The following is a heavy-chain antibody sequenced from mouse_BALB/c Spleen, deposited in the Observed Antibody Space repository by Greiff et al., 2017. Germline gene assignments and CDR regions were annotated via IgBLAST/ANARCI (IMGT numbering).Heavy chain of an antibody. CDR1: GYTFTSYW. V-gene: IGHV1-87*01. CDR2: IYPGDGDT. D-gene: IGHD3-3*01. CDR3: AREGGDN. Sequence: QVQLQQSGAELARPGASVKLSCKASGYTFTSYWMQWVKQRPGQGLEWIGAIYPGDGDTRYTQKFKGKATLTVDKSSSTAYMQLKSLTSEDSAVYYCAREGGDNWGQGTSVTVSS. J-gene: IGHJ4*01.